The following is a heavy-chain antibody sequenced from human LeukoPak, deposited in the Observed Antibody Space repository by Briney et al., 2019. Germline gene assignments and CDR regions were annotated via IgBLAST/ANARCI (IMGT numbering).Heavy chain of an antibody. D-gene: IGHD3-10*01. V-gene: IGHV3-66*01. J-gene: IGHJ6*02. Sequence: PGGSLRLSCAASGFTVRSNYMSWVRQAPGKGLEWVSVIFSGGSTYYADSVKGRFTISRDNSKNTLYFQMSSLRAEDTAVYYCVKDRDDYGSGSYYSYYGMDVWGQGTTVTVSS. CDR2: IFSGGST. CDR3: VKDRDDYGSGSYYSYYGMDV. CDR1: GFTVRSNY.